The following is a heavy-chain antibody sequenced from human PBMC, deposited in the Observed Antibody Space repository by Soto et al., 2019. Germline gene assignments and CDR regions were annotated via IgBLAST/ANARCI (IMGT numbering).Heavy chain of an antibody. Sequence: QVQLVQSRAEVKNPGASVKVSCKASGYSFTRYGIASARQAPGQGLEWMGWINTYNGNTNYAQNLQGRVSLTTDTSTSTAYMELTSLRSNDTAIYYCAMVDVYVTPSPQDVWGQGTTVIVSS. D-gene: IGHD3-16*01. CDR1: GYSFTRYG. V-gene: IGHV1-18*01. CDR2: INTYNGNT. J-gene: IGHJ6*02. CDR3: AMVDVYVTPSPQDV.